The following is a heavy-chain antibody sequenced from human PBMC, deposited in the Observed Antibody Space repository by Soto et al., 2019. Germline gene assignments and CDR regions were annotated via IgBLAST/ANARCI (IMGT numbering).Heavy chain of an antibody. J-gene: IGHJ4*02. CDR1: GFTFTSYA. V-gene: IGHV1-3*04. CDR2: INTGNGNT. D-gene: IGHD3-3*01. CDR3: AGEGVVGRLDY. Sequence: ASVKVSCKTSGFTFTSYAIHWVRQAPGQRLEWMGWINTGNGNTKYSQKLQGGVTFTSDTSASTAYVDLNSLRSEDTAVYFCAGEGVVGRLDYWGQGTLVTGSS.